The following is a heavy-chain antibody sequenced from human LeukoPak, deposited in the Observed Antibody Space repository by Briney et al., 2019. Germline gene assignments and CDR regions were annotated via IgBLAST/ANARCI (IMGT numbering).Heavy chain of an antibody. Sequence: SETLFLTCTVPGGSISSGGYYWSWIRQPPGKGLEWIGYIYHSGSTYYNPSLKSRVTISVDTSKYQFSLKLRSATAADTAVYYCARGLIKGIAVAGTGWGQGTLVTVSS. V-gene: IGHV4-30-2*01. CDR2: IYHSGST. CDR3: ARGLIKGIAVAGTG. CDR1: GGSISSGGYY. J-gene: IGHJ4*02. D-gene: IGHD6-19*01.